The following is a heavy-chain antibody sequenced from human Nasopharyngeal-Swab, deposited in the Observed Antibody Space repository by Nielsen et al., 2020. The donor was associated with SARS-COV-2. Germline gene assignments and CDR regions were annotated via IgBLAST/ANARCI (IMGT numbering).Heavy chain of an antibody. CDR2: LYWDDDN. Sequence: WIRQPPGKALEWLALLYWDDDNRYNPSLKSRITITKDTSKNHVVLTMTNMDPVDTATYFCVHSTGWRLDYWGQGTLVTASS. CDR3: VHSTGWRLDY. D-gene: IGHD6-19*01. J-gene: IGHJ4*02. V-gene: IGHV2-5*02.